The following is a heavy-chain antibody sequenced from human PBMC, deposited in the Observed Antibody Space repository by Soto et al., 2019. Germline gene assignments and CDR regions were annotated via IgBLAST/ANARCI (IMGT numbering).Heavy chain of an antibody. CDR1: GASVSSYY. V-gene: IGHV4-59*02. CDR2: IWYSGSS. J-gene: IGHJ4*02. D-gene: IGHD3-10*01. Sequence: SETLSLTCAVSGASVSSYYWNWIRQPPGKGLEWIGYIWYSGSSNYNPSLKSRVTISLDTSQNQFSLKLTSVTAADTAVYYCASYVLGTYPFFDQWGRGTLVTVS. CDR3: ASYVLGTYPFFDQ.